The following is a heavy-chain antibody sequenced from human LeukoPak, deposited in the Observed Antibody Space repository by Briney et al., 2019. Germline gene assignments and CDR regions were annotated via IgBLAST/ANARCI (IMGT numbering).Heavy chain of an antibody. CDR1: GFTFSSYS. CDR3: ARYPIRGYSHGPSLDY. Sequence: KPGGSLRLSCAASGFTFSSYSMNWVRQAPGKGLEWVSYISSSSSYTNYADSVKGRFTISRDNAKNSLYLQMNSLRAEDTAVYYCARYPIRGYSHGPSLDYWGQGTLVTVSS. V-gene: IGHV3-21*05. J-gene: IGHJ4*02. CDR2: ISSSSSYT. D-gene: IGHD5-18*01.